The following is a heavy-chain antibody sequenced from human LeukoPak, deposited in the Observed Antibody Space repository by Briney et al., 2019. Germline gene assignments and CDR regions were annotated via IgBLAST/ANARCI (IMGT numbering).Heavy chain of an antibody. V-gene: IGHV1-69*13. D-gene: IGHD3-10*01. Sequence: SVKVSCKASGGTFSSYAISWVRQAPGQGLEWMGGIIPIFGTANYAQKFQGRVTITADESTSTAYMELSSLRSEDTAVYYCARVRYYYGSGNPALFDYWGQGTLVTVSS. CDR3: ARVRYYYGSGNPALFDY. J-gene: IGHJ4*02. CDR2: IIPIFGTA. CDR1: GGTFSSYA.